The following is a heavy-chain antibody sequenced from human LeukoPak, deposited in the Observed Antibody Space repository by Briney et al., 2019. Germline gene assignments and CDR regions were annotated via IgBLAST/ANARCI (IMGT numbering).Heavy chain of an antibody. CDR3: AKDRSGDSYYFDY. J-gene: IGHJ4*02. V-gene: IGHV3-30*02. D-gene: IGHD4-17*01. CDR1: GFTFSSYG. Sequence: PGGSLRLSCAASGFTFSSYGMHWVRQAPGKGLEWVAFIRYDGSNKYYAESVKGRFTISRDNSKNTLYLQMNSLRAEDTAVYYCAKDRSGDSYYFDYWGQGTLVTVSS. CDR2: IRYDGSNK.